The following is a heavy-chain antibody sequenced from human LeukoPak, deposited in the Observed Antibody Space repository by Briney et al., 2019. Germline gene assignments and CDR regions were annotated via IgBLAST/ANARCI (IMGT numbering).Heavy chain of an antibody. Sequence: GGSLRLSCAASRFTFSTYAMSWVRQAPGKGLEWVSVISDSGGSTYYADSVKGRFTISRDNSKNTLYLQMDSLRAEDTAVYYCAKDRRDYYGSGSWGFDPWGQGTRVTVSS. CDR1: RFTFSTYA. D-gene: IGHD3-10*01. CDR2: ISDSGGST. J-gene: IGHJ5*02. V-gene: IGHV3-23*01. CDR3: AKDRRDYYGSGSWGFDP.